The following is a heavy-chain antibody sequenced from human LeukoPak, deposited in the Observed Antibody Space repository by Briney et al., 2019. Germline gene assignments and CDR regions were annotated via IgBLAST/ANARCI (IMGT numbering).Heavy chain of an antibody. CDR1: GFTFSSYG. D-gene: IGHD6-13*01. Sequence: GGSLRLSCAASGFTFSSYGMHWVRQAPGKGLGWVAVISYDGSNKHYGDSVKGRFTLSRDNSKNTLYLQMNSLRPEDTAVYYCARRRKVYSRWYETYYYYMDVWGKGTTVTVSS. CDR3: ARRRKVYSRWYETYYYYMDV. CDR2: ISYDGSNK. J-gene: IGHJ6*03. V-gene: IGHV3-30*03.